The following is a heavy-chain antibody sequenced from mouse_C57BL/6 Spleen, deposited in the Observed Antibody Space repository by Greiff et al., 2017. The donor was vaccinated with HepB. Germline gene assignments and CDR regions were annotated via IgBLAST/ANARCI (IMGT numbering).Heavy chain of an antibody. Sequence: QVQLQQSGAELVRPGASVKLSCKASGYTFTDYYINWVKQRPGQGLEWIARIYPGSGNTYYNEKFKGKATLTAEKSSSTAYMQLSSLTSEDSAVYFCARDYRDWDLDVWGKGTTVTVSS. CDR2: IYPGSGNT. D-gene: IGHD2-12*01. CDR1: GYTFTDYY. CDR3: ARDYRDWDLDV. J-gene: IGHJ1*03. V-gene: IGHV1-76*01.